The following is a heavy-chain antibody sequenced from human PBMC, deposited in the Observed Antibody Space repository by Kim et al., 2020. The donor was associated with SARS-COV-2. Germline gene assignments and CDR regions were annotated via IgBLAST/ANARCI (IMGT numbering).Heavy chain of an antibody. D-gene: IGHD3-22*01. Sequence: GYAQKFQGRVTMTRNTSISTAYMELSSLRSEDTAVYYCARGVGMIVIFDYWGQGTLVTVSS. J-gene: IGHJ4*02. CDR3: ARGVGMIVIFDY. V-gene: IGHV1-8*01.